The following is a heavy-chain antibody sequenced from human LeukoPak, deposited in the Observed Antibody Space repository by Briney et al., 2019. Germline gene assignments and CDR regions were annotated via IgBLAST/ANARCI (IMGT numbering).Heavy chain of an antibody. CDR2: IYYSGST. J-gene: IGHJ5*02. Sequence: SETLSLTCTVSGGSISSSSYYWGWIRQPPGKGLEWIGSIYYSGSTYYNPSLKSRVTISVDTSKNQFSLKLSSVTAADTAVYYCARDLYYDSNWFDPWGQGTLVTVSS. CDR3: ARDLYYDSNWFDP. CDR1: GGSISSSSYY. V-gene: IGHV4-39*07. D-gene: IGHD3-22*01.